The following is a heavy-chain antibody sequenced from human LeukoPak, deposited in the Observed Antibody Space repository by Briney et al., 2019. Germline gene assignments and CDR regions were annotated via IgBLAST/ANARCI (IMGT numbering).Heavy chain of an antibody. CDR1: GYTFTSYG. CDR2: ISAYNGNT. CDR3: ARDWSIAAPNNWFDP. Sequence: ASVKVSCKASGYTFTSYGISWVRQAPGQGLEWMGWISAYNGNTNYAQKLQGRVTMTTDTSTNTAYMELRSLRSDDTAVYYCARDWSIAAPNNWFDPWGQGTLVTVSS. D-gene: IGHD6-6*01. V-gene: IGHV1-18*01. J-gene: IGHJ5*02.